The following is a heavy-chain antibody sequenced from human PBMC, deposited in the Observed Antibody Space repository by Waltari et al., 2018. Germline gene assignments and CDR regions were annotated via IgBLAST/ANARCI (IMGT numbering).Heavy chain of an antibody. J-gene: IGHJ4*02. V-gene: IGHV3-20*01. Sequence: EVQLVESGGGVVRPGGSLRLSCAASGFTFYDYDMSWVRQAPGKRLEWVCGINWNGGSTGYADSVKGRFTISRDNAKNSLYLQRNSLRAEDTAFYPCARGGAGGDYAFDYWGQGTLVTVSS. CDR1: GFTFYDYD. CDR2: INWNGGST. D-gene: IGHD3-16*01. CDR3: ARGGAGGDYAFDY.